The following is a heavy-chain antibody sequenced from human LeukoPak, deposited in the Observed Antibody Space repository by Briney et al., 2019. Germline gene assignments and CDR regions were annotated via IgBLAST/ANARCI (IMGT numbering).Heavy chain of an antibody. CDR3: ARQERRDASPKGAFDI. D-gene: IGHD5-24*01. Sequence: SETLSLTCTVSGGSISSADHCWGWIRQPPGKGLEWIVSFSYSGNTYYNPSLRSRVAISVDTSKNQFSLKLTSVTAADTAVYSCARQERRDASPKGAFDIWGQGTMVTVSS. CDR2: FSYSGNT. V-gene: IGHV4-39*01. CDR1: GGSISSADHC. J-gene: IGHJ3*02.